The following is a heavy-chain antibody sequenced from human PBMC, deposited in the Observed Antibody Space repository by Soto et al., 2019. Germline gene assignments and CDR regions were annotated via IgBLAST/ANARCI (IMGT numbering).Heavy chain of an antibody. V-gene: IGHV4-30-4*01. J-gene: IGHJ4*02. Sequence: SETLSLTCTVSGGAISSGDYYWSWIRQPPEKGLEWIGYIYYSGSTYYNPSLKSRVTISVDTSKNQFSLKLSSVTAADTAVYYCARVYDSSGYYEVVFDYWGQGTLVTVSS. CDR3: ARVYDSSGYYEVVFDY. CDR2: IYYSGST. D-gene: IGHD3-22*01. CDR1: GGAISSGDYY.